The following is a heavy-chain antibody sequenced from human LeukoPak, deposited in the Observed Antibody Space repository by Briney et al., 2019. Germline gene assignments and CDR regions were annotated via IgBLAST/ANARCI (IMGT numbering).Heavy chain of an antibody. J-gene: IGHJ4*02. V-gene: IGHV3-21*01. Sequence: PGGSLRLSCAASGFTLSSHSMNWVRRAPGKGLEWVSSISSSSSYIYYADSVKGRFTISRDNSKNTLYLQMNSLRAEDTAVYYCAKDPALWFGELLKENYFDYWGQGTLVTVSS. CDR3: AKDPALWFGELLKENYFDY. D-gene: IGHD3-10*01. CDR1: GFTLSSHS. CDR2: ISSSSSYI.